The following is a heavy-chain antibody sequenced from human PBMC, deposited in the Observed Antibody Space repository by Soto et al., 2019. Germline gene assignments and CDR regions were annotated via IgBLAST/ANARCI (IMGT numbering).Heavy chain of an antibody. D-gene: IGHD4-4*01. CDR2: ISYDGSNK. CDR1: GFTFSSYG. V-gene: IGHV3-30*18. CDR3: AKDQLTLQGFYYGMDV. J-gene: IGHJ6*02. Sequence: PGGSLRLSCAASGFTFSSYGMHWVRQAPGKGLEWVAVISYDGSNKYYADSVKGRFTISRDNSKNTLYLQMNSLRAEDTAVYYCAKDQLTLQGFYYGMDVWGQGTTVTVSS.